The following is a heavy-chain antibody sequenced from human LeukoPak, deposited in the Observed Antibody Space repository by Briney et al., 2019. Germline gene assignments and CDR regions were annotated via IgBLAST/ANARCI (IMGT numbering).Heavy chain of an antibody. Sequence: ASVKVSCKASGYTFTSYGISWVRQAPGQGLEWMGWISAYNGNTNYAQKLQGRVTMTTDTSTSIAHMELRSLRSDDTAVYYCARDGGSIAAAGIFDYWGQGTLVTVSS. CDR3: ARDGGSIAAAGIFDY. CDR2: ISAYNGNT. D-gene: IGHD6-13*01. J-gene: IGHJ4*02. CDR1: GYTFTSYG. V-gene: IGHV1-18*01.